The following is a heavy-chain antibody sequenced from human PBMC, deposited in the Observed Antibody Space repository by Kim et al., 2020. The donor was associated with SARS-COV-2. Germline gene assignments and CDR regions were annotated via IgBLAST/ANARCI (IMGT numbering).Heavy chain of an antibody. D-gene: IGHD3-22*01. Sequence: TNYNPSLKSRVTISVDTAKNQFSLKLSSVTAADTAVYYCARVDDSSGFDYWGQGTLVTVSS. CDR2: T. CDR3: ARVDDSSGFDY. V-gene: IGHV4-34*09. J-gene: IGHJ4*02.